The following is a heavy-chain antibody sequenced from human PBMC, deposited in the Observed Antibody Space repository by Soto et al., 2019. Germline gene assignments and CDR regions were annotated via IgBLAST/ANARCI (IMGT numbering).Heavy chain of an antibody. Sequence: PGGSLRLSCAASGLIFSSNAMSWVRQAPGKGLEWVSAISGSGDGTCYADSVKGRFTIMRDNSKNTLYLQMNSLRAEDTAVYYCAKLADRPYFWGQGTLVTVSS. J-gene: IGHJ4*02. CDR2: ISGSGDGT. V-gene: IGHV3-23*01. CDR1: GLIFSSNA. CDR3: AKLADRPYF. D-gene: IGHD6-6*01.